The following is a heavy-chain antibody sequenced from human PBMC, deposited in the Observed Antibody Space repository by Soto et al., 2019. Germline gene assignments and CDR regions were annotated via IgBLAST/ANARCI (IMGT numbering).Heavy chain of an antibody. J-gene: IGHJ1*01. CDR1: GYTFTSYD. D-gene: IGHD3-10*01. Sequence: GASVKVSCKASGYTFTSYDINWVRQATGQGLEWMGWMNPNSGNTGYAQKFQGRVTMTRNTSISTAYMELSSLRSEDTAVYYCARSPRNYYALGSYSYFRHWGQGTLVTVSS. CDR3: ARSPRNYYALGSYSYFRH. CDR2: MNPNSGNT. V-gene: IGHV1-8*01.